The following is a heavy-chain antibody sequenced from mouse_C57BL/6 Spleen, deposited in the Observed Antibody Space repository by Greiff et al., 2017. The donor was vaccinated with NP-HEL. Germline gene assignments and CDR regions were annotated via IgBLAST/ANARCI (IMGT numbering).Heavy chain of an antibody. D-gene: IGHD1-3*01. CDR2: ISDGGSYT. V-gene: IGHV5-4*01. J-gene: IGHJ4*01. CDR1: GFTFSSYA. Sequence: EVQLVESGEGLVKPGGSLKLSCAASGFTFSSYAMSWVRQTPEKRLEWVATISDGGSYTYYPDNVKGRFTISRDNAKNNLYLQMSHLKSEDTAMYYCARDGYSTYAMDYWGQGTSVTVSS. CDR3: ARDGYSTYAMDY.